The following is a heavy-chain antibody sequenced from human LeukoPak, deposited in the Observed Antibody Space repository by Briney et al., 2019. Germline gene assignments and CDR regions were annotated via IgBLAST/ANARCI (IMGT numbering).Heavy chain of an antibody. D-gene: IGHD2-21*02. Sequence: GGSLRLSCAASGFTFSSYGMSWVRQAPGKGLEWVSAISGSGGSTYYADSVKGRFTISRDNSKNTLYLQMNSLRAEDTAVYYCAKGTVVVTELGYWGQGTLVTVSS. CDR2: ISGSGGST. CDR1: GFTFSSYG. CDR3: AKGTVVVTELGY. V-gene: IGHV3-23*01. J-gene: IGHJ4*02.